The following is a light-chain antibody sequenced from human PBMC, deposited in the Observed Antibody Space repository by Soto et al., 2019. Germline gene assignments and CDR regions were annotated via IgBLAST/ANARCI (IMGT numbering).Light chain of an antibody. J-gene: IGLJ2*01. Sequence: QSVLTQPPSASGTPGQRVTISCSGSSSNIGSNYVYWYQQLPGTAPKLLIYRNNQRPSGVPDRFSGSKSGTSASLAISGRRYENEAEYYCAAWDDSLSGVVFGGGTKLTVL. V-gene: IGLV1-47*01. CDR2: RNN. CDR1: SSNIGSNY. CDR3: AAWDDSLSGVV.